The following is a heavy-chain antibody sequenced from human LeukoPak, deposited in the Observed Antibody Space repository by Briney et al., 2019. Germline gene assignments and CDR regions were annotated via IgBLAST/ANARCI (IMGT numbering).Heavy chain of an antibody. J-gene: IGHJ6*03. V-gene: IGHV4-4*07. CDR2: IYTSGST. Sequence: SETLSLTCTVSGGSISSYYWSWIRQPAGKGLEWIGRIYTSGSTNYNPSLKSRVTMSVDTSKNQFSLKLSSVTAADTAVYYCAREDCSSTSCYYYSYYYMDVWGKGTTVTVSS. CDR3: AREDCSSTSCYYYSYYYMDV. CDR1: GGSISSYY. D-gene: IGHD2-2*01.